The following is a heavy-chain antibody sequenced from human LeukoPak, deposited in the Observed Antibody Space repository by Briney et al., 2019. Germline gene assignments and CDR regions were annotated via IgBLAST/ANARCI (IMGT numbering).Heavy chain of an antibody. CDR1: GXTFSSYA. CDR2: ISGSGGST. CDR3: AKTFQWLVPWDAFDI. D-gene: IGHD6-19*01. V-gene: IGHV3-23*01. Sequence: GGSLRLTCAASGXTFSSYAMSWVRQAPGKGLEWVSAISGSGGSTYYADSVKGRFTISRDNSKNTLYLQMNSLRAEDTAVYYCAKTFQWLVPWDAFDIWGQGTMVTVSS. J-gene: IGHJ3*02.